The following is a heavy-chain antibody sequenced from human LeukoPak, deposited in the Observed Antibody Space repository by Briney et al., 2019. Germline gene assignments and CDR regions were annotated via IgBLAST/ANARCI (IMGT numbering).Heavy chain of an antibody. V-gene: IGHV4-34*01. CDR2: INHSGST. Sequence: SETLSLTCAVYGGSFSGYYWSWIRQPPGKGLEWIGEINHSGSTNYNPSLKSRVTISVDTSKNQFSLKLSSVTAADTAVYYCARGVGYSSSWYYSANWFDPWGQGTLVTVSS. CDR1: GGSFSGYY. CDR3: ARGVGYSSSWYYSANWFDP. J-gene: IGHJ5*02. D-gene: IGHD6-13*01.